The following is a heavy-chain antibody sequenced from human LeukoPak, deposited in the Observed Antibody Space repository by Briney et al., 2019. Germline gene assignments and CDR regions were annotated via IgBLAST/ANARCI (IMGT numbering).Heavy chain of an antibody. Sequence: GGSLRLSCAASGFTFSSYGMHWVRQAPGKGLEWVTVISYDGSNKYYADSVKGRFTISRANSKNTLYLQMNSLRAEDTAVYYCATGRSFSSSSPCEYWGQGTLVTVSS. V-gene: IGHV3-30*03. CDR3: ATGRSFSSSSPCEY. CDR1: GFTFSSYG. J-gene: IGHJ4*02. D-gene: IGHD6-6*01. CDR2: ISYDGSNK.